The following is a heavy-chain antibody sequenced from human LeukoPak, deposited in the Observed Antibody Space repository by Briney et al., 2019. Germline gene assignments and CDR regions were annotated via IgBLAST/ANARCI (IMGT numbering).Heavy chain of an antibody. CDR1: GYTFTSYY. Sequence: ASVKVSCKASGYTFTSYYMLWVRQAPGQGLEWMGGIIPIFGTANYAQKFQGRVTITTDESTSTAYMELSSLRSEDTAVYYCARDKRKTTWIRDPHNYYFDYWGQGTLVTVSS. V-gene: IGHV1-69*05. CDR3: ARDKRKTTWIRDPHNYYFDY. D-gene: IGHD5-18*01. CDR2: IIPIFGTA. J-gene: IGHJ4*02.